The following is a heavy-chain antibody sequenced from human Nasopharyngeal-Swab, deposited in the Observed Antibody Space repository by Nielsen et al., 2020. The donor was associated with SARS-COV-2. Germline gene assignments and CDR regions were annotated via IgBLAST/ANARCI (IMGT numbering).Heavy chain of an antibody. CDR1: GFSFSTHA. CDR3: ARDLSSIWTSGLGV. CDR2: SRNKANSYTT. J-gene: IGHJ6*02. V-gene: IGHV3-72*01. D-gene: IGHD6-13*01. Sequence: GESLKISCTASGFSFSTHAMHWVRQAPGKGLEWVGRSRNKANSYTTEYAASVKGRFTISRDDSKNSLYLQMSSLRTEDTALYYCARDLSSIWTSGLGVWGQGTTVIVSS.